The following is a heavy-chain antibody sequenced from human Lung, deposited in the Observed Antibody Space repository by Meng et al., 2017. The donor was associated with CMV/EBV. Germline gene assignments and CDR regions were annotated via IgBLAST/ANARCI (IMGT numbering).Heavy chain of an antibody. Sequence: GYTFTGYYMHWVRQATGQGLEWMGWINPNSGGTNYAQKFQGRVTMTRDTSISTAYMELSRLRSDDTAVYYCARAYCSGGSCSSIFDYWGQGTLVTVSS. J-gene: IGHJ4*02. D-gene: IGHD2-15*01. CDR2: INPNSGGT. CDR1: GYTFTGYY. V-gene: IGHV1-2*02. CDR3: ARAYCSGGSCSSIFDY.